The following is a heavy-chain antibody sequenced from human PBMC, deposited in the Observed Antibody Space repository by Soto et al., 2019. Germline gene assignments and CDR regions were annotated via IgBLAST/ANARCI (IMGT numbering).Heavy chain of an antibody. CDR2: IYYSGST. J-gene: IGHJ5*02. CDR3: ASQDIVVVPAAIGWFDP. D-gene: IGHD2-2*01. CDR1: GGSISSSSYY. V-gene: IGHV4-39*01. Sequence: QLQLQESGPGLVKPSETLSLTCTVSGGSISSSSYYWGWIRQPPGKGLEWIGSIYYSGSTYYNPSLKSRFTISVNTSKNQFSPKLSSVTAADTAVYYCASQDIVVVPAAIGWFDPWGQGTLVTVSS.